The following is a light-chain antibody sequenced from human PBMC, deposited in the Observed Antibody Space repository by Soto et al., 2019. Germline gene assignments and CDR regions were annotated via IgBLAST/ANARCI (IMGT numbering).Light chain of an antibody. Sequence: MTQSPATLSVSPGERATLSCRASQSVSTNVAWYQQKPGQSPRIIIYGESSRATGIPDRFSGSGSGTDLTLTISRLEPEDFAVYYCQKYDSSPRTCGQGTKVDIK. CDR2: GES. V-gene: IGKV3-20*01. CDR3: QKYDSSPRT. J-gene: IGKJ1*01. CDR1: QSVSTN.